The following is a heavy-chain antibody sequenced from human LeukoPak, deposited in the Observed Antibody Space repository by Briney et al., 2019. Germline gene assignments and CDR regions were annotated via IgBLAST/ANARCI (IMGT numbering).Heavy chain of an antibody. J-gene: IGHJ4*02. V-gene: IGHV4-34*01. CDR2: INHSGST. D-gene: IGHD6-19*01. CDR3: ASRSRLGRGSSGWQTSYYFDY. Sequence: SETLSLTCAVYGGSFSGYYWSWIRQPPGKGLEWIGEINHSGSTNYNPSLKSRVTISVDTSKNQFSLKLSSVTAADTAVYYCASRSRLGRGSSGWQTSYYFDYWGQGTLVTVSS. CDR1: GGSFSGYY.